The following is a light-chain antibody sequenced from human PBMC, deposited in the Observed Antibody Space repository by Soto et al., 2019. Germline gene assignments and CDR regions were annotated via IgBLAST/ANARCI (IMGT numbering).Light chain of an antibody. CDR1: QSISSSS. Sequence: EIVLTQSPGTLSLSPGQRATLSCRASQSISSSSLAWYQQRPGQAPSLLIYGASRRATGIPDRFSGSGSGTDFTLNITRLEPEDFAVYYCQHYGATPKYTFGQGTKLEIK. CDR3: QHYGATPKYT. J-gene: IGKJ2*01. CDR2: GAS. V-gene: IGKV3-20*01.